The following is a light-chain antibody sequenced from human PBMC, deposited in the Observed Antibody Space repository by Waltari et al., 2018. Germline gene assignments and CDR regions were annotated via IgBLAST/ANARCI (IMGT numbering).Light chain of an antibody. V-gene: IGKV3-20*01. CDR1: QSVSRT. J-gene: IGKJ1*01. CDR2: GAS. CDR3: QHYVSLPAT. Sequence: EIVLTPSPGTLSLSPGERATLSCRARQSVSRTLARYQQKPGQDPRLLIYGASTRATGIPERFSGGGSGTDFSLTISRLEPEDFAVYYCQHYVSLPATFGQGTKVEIK.